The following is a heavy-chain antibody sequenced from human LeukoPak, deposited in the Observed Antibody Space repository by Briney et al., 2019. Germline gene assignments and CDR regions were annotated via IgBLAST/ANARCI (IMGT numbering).Heavy chain of an antibody. J-gene: IGHJ5*02. D-gene: IGHD6-13*01. CDR2: ISGSGGST. CDR1: GFTFSSYA. Sequence: GGSLRLSCAVSGFTFSSYAMSWVRQAPGKGLEWVSAISGSGGSTYYADSVKGRFTISRDNSKNTLYLQMNSLRAEDTAVYYCAKDGSSSWYGHDNWFDPWGQGTLVTVSS. V-gene: IGHV3-23*01. CDR3: AKDGSSSWYGHDNWFDP.